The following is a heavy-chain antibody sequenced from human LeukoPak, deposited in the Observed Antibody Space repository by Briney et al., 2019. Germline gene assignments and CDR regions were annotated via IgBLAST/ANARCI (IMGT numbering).Heavy chain of an antibody. CDR1: GYTFTGYY. J-gene: IGHJ4*02. D-gene: IGHD6-19*01. V-gene: IGHV1-2*02. CDR3: ARVGGPGYSSGWYGY. CDR2: INPSSGGT. Sequence: ASVKVSCKASGYTFTGYYLHWVRQAPGQGLEWMGWINPSSGGTNYAQKFQGRVTMTRDTSISTAYMEVSRLRSDDTAVYYCARVGGPGYSSGWYGYWGQGTLVTVCS.